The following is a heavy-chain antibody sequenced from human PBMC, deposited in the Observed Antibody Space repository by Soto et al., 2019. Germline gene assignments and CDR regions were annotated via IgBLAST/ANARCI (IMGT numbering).Heavy chain of an antibody. D-gene: IGHD5-12*01. V-gene: IGHV3-48*03. CDR2: ISSNGGTI. J-gene: IGHJ3*02. CDR3: TKEKSVMYSGYDAFDI. CDR1: GFTFSSYE. Sequence: GGSLRLSCAASGFTFSSYEMNWVRQAPGKGLEWVAYISSNGGTIYYGDSVKGRFTSSRDNADNSLYLQMNSLRAEDTSVYYCTKEKSVMYSGYDAFDIWGRGTMVTVSS.